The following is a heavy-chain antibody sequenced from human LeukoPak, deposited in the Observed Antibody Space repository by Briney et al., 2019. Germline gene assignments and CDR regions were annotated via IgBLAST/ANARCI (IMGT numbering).Heavy chain of an antibody. Sequence: SETLSLTCAVYGGSFSGYYWSWIRQPPGKGLEWIGEINHSESTNYNPSLKSRVTISVDTSKNQFSLKLSSVTAADTAVYYCARRYYDFWSGYRYYFDYWGQGTLVTVSS. CDR1: GGSFSGYY. CDR3: ARRYYDFWSGYRYYFDY. CDR2: INHSEST. J-gene: IGHJ4*02. D-gene: IGHD3-3*01. V-gene: IGHV4-34*01.